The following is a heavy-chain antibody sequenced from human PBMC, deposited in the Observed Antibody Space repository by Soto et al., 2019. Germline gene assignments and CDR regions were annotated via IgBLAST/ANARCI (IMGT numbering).Heavy chain of an antibody. V-gene: IGHV1-18*01. Sequence: ASVKVSCKASGYTFTSYGISWVRQAPGQGLEWMGWISAYNGNTNYAQKLQGRVTMTTDTSTSTAYMELRSLRSDDTAVYYCARDWKVVEDTVTTQGLYYYCGMDVWGQGTTVTVSS. J-gene: IGHJ6*02. CDR1: GYTFTSYG. CDR2: ISAYNGNT. CDR3: ARDWKVVEDTVTTQGLYYYCGMDV. D-gene: IGHD4-17*01.